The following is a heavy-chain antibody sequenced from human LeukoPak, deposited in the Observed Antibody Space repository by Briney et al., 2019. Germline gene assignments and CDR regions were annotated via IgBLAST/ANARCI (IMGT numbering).Heavy chain of an antibody. CDR1: GYTFTSYG. V-gene: IGHV1-18*01. CDR2: ISAYNGNT. D-gene: IGHD6-19*01. Sequence: GASVKVSCKASGYTFTSYGISWVRQAPGQGLEWMGWISAYNGNTNYAQKLQGRVTMTTDTSTSTTYMELRRLRSDDTAVYYCARSRAVAGTSYFDYWGQGTLVTVSS. J-gene: IGHJ4*02. CDR3: ARSRAVAGTSYFDY.